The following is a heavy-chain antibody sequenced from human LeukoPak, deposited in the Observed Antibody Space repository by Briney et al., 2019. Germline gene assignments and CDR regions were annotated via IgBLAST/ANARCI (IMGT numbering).Heavy chain of an antibody. Sequence: GGSLRLSCAASGFTFSSYGMHWVRQAPGKGLEWVAVISYDGSNKYYADSVKGRFTISRDNSKNTLCLQMNSLRAEDTAVYYCAKDNVPYYYGSGVDYWGQGTLVTVSS. V-gene: IGHV3-30*18. D-gene: IGHD3-10*01. CDR3: AKDNVPYYYGSGVDY. CDR2: ISYDGSNK. CDR1: GFTFSSYG. J-gene: IGHJ4*02.